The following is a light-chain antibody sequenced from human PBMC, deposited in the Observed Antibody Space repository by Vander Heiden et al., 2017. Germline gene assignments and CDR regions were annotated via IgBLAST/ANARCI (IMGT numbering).Light chain of an antibody. Sequence: DIQMTESASTLSPSVGERVTITCRASQSISNWLAWYYQKPGKAPKLLIYDVSSLESGVPSRFSGSGSGTEFTLTNNSLQPDDFATYYCQQYNSYPYPFGQWTKLEIK. CDR2: DVS. J-gene: IGKJ2*01. V-gene: IGKV1-5*01. CDR3: QQYNSYPYP. CDR1: QSISNW.